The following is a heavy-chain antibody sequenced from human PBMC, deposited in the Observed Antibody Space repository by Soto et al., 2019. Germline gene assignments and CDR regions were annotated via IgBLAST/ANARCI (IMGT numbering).Heavy chain of an antibody. CDR3: ARVLTMVRGRGGFDP. J-gene: IGHJ5*02. D-gene: IGHD3-10*01. Sequence: QVQLQQWGAGLLKPSETLSLTCAVYGGSFSGYYWSWIRQPPGKGLEWIGEINHSGSTNYNPSLKSRVTISVDTSKNQCALKLSSVTAADTAVYYCARVLTMVRGRGGFDPWGQGTLVTVSS. CDR2: INHSGST. CDR1: GGSFSGYY. V-gene: IGHV4-34*01.